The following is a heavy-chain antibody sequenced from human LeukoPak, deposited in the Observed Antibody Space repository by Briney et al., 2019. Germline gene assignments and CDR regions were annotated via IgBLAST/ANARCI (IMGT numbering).Heavy chain of an antibody. Sequence: GGSLRLSCAASGFTFSSYSMNWARQAPGEGLEWVSSISSSSSYIYYADSVKGRFTISRDNAKNSLYLQMNSLRAEDTAVYYCARTTVTTVPYWGQGTLVTVSS. V-gene: IGHV3-21*01. J-gene: IGHJ4*02. CDR2: ISSSSSYI. D-gene: IGHD4-17*01. CDR1: GFTFSSYS. CDR3: ARTTVTTVPY.